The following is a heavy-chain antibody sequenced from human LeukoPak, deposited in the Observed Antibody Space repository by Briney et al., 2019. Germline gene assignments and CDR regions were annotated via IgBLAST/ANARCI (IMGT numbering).Heavy chain of an antibody. CDR3: ARGLRLGVGKDWFDP. Sequence: GASVKVSCKASGYTFTGYYMHWVRQAPGQGLEWMGWINPNSGGTNYAQKFQGRVTMTRDTSISTAYMELSRLRSDDTAVYYCARGLRLGVGKDWFDPWGQGTLVTVSS. J-gene: IGHJ5*02. CDR2: INPNSGGT. D-gene: IGHD7-27*01. CDR1: GYTFTGYY. V-gene: IGHV1-2*02.